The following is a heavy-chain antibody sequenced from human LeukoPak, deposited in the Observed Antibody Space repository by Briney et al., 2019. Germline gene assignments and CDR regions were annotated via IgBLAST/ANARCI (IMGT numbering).Heavy chain of an antibody. CDR1: GFTFSSYS. D-gene: IGHD6-13*01. CDR3: AKGVRGIAAADDAFDI. V-gene: IGHV3-21*01. J-gene: IGHJ3*02. Sequence: GGSLRLSCAAPGFTFSSYSMNWVRQAPGKGLEWVSSISSSSSYIYYADSVKGRFTISRDNAKNSLYLQMNSLRAEDTAVYYCAKGVRGIAAADDAFDIWGQGTMVTVSS. CDR2: ISSSSSYI.